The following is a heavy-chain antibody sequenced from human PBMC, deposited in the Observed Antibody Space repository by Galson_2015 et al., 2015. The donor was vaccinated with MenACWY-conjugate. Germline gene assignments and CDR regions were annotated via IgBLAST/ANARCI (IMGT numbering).Heavy chain of an antibody. CDR2: INSGGSST. D-gene: IGHD2-21*02. V-gene: IGHV3-74*01. CDR3: ARGSKTYPAYCGGDCYH. CDR1: GFTFSSYW. J-gene: IGHJ5*02. Sequence: SLRLSCAASGFTFSSYWMHWVRQVPGKGLVWVSRINSGGSSTNYADSVKGRFSISRDNAKNSLYLEMNSLRDEDTAVYYCARGSKTYPAYCGGDCYHWGRGTLVTVSS.